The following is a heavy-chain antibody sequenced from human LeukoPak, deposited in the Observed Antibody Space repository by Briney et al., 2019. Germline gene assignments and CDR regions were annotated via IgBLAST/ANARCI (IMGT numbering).Heavy chain of an antibody. V-gene: IGHV4-39*01. CDR3: ASSSSWYRFDY. J-gene: IGHJ4*02. D-gene: IGHD6-13*01. Sequence: PSETLSLTCTVSGGSLSSSSYYWGWIRQPPGKGLEWIGTSYYSGSAYYNPSLKSRVTISVDTSKNQFSLKVSSVTAADTAVYYCASSSSWYRFDYWGQGTLVTVSS. CDR2: SYYSGSA. CDR1: GGSLSSSSYY.